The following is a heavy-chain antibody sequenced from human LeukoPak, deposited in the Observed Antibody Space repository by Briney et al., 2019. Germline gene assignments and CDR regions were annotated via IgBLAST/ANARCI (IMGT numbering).Heavy chain of an antibody. CDR1: GFTSSDYY. J-gene: IGHJ4*02. CDR2: IYSGGST. Sequence: GGSLRLSCAASGFTSSDYYMSWIRQAPGKGLEWVSGIYSGGSTYYADSVKGRFTISRDNSKNTLFLQMNSLRAEDTAVYYCARAEQWPPTYWGQGTLVTVSS. D-gene: IGHD6-19*01. V-gene: IGHV3-53*01. CDR3: ARAEQWPPTY.